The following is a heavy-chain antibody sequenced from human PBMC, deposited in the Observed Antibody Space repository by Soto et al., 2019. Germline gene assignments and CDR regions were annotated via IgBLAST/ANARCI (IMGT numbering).Heavy chain of an antibody. D-gene: IGHD3-22*01. CDR1: VFTFSDYY. CDR3: AKDRGFDSSGIDY. CDR2: ISGSGGST. V-gene: IGHV3-23*01. J-gene: IGHJ4*02. Sequence: PWGSLRVSCASSVFTFSDYYMSWVRQAPGEALESVATISGSGGSTYYADSVKGRFTISRDNSKNTLFLQVNSLRVEDTALYHCAKDRGFDSSGIDYWGQGTLVTVSS.